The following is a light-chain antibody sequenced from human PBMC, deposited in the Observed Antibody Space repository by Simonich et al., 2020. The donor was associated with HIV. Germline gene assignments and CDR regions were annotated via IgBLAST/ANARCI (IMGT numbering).Light chain of an antibody. J-gene: IGKJ2*01. CDR1: QGISSA. CDR2: DAS. CDR3: QQYGSSLHT. V-gene: IGKV1-13*02. Sequence: AIQLTQSPSSLSASVGDRVTINCRASQGISSALAWYQQKPGKAPKLLIYDASNLESGVPSRFSGSGYGTDFTLTISRLEPEDFAVYYCQQYGSSLHTFGQGTKLEIK.